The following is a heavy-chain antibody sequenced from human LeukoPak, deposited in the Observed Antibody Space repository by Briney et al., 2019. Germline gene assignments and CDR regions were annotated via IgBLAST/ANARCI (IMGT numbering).Heavy chain of an antibody. Sequence: SQTLSLTCTVSGGSISSGDYYWSWIRQPPGKGLEWIGEINHSGSTNYIPSLKSRVTISVDTSKNQFSLKLSSVTAADTAVYYCARGVGVYSNYPTYYYYYYMDVWGKGTTVTVSS. CDR2: INHSGST. J-gene: IGHJ6*03. CDR1: GGSISSGDYY. V-gene: IGHV4-30-4*08. CDR3: ARGVGVYSNYPTYYYYYYMDV. D-gene: IGHD4-11*01.